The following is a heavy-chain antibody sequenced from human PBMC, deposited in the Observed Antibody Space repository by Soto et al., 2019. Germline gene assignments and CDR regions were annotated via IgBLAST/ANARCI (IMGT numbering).Heavy chain of an antibody. CDR1: GFTFSSYS. CDR3: AREFHSGYGFDAFDI. V-gene: IGHV3-21*01. D-gene: IGHD5-12*01. J-gene: IGHJ3*02. CDR2: ISSSSSYI. Sequence: GGSLRLSCAASGFTFSSYSMNWVRQAPGKGLEWVSSISSSSSYIYYADSVKGRFTISRDNAKNSLYLQMNSLRAEDTAVYYCAREFHSGYGFDAFDIWGQGTMVTVSS.